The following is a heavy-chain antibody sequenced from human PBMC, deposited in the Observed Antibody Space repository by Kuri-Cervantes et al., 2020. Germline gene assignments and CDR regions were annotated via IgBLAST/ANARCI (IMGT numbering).Heavy chain of an antibody. CDR3: ARNHYGSSYGFDI. D-gene: IGHD3-10*01. CDR2: IYHSGST. CDR1: GGSISSSNW. V-gene: IGHV4-4*02. J-gene: IGHJ3*02. Sequence: SETLSLTCAVSGGSISSSNWWSWVRQPPGKGLEWIGEIYHSGSTNYNPSLKSRVTISVDKSKNQFSLKLSSVTAADTAVYYCARNHYGSSYGFDIWGRGTMVTVSS.